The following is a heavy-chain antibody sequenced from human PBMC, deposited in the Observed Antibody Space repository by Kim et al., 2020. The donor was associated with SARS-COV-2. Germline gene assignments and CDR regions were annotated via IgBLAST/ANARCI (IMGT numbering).Heavy chain of an antibody. J-gene: IGHJ4*02. CDR2: ISASGSPV. D-gene: IGHD3-22*01. CDR1: GFTLTDYY. CDR3: ARVPRYYYDTSASLDH. V-gene: IGHV3-11*01. Sequence: GGSLRLSCAASGFTLTDYYMSWIRQAPVKGLEWVSYISASGSPVYYTDSVKGRFTISRDNAERSLYLQMSSLRTEDTAVYYCARVPRYYYDTSASLDHWGQGTRVTVSS.